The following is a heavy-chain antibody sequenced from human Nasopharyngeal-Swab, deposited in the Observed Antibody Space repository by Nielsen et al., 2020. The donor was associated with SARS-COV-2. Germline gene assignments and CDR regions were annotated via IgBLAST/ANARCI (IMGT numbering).Heavy chain of an antibody. CDR3: ARNTPAMFAY. CDR1: GFTFTLYT. V-gene: IGHV3-21*01. J-gene: IGHJ4*02. Sequence: GGSLRLSCAASGFTFTLYTMNWVRQAPGKGLEWVSAISSTGDYIYYAASVKGRFTISRDNAKNSLYLQMDNLRAEDTAVYYCARNTPAMFAYWGRGTLVTVSS. CDR2: ISSTGDYI. D-gene: IGHD2-2*02.